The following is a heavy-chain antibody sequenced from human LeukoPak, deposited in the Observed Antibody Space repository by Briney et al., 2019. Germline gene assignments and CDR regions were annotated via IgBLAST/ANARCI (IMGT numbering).Heavy chain of an antibody. CDR1: GGSVSSDGYY. CDR3: AGSSAWSTFDY. CDR2: ISFSGNT. Sequence: SVTLTLTCSVSGGSVSSDGYYWSWSWPPPRKGLVWFGCISFSGNTNYNPSLKSQVNISRDTSDNQFSLKLRSVTDTCTAVYYCAGSSAWSTFDYWGQGTLVTVS. V-gene: IGHV4-61*08. J-gene: IGHJ4*02. D-gene: IGHD6-19*01.